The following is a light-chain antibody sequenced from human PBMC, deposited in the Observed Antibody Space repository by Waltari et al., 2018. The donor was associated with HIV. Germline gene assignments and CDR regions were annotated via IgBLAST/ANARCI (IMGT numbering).Light chain of an antibody. CDR1: QSVSSY. Sequence: IVLTQSPATLSLSPGERATLPCRASQSVSSYLAWYQQKPGQAPRLLIYDASNSATGIPARFSGSGSGTDFTLTISSLEPEDFAVYYCQQRSNWPPTFGPGAKVDIK. V-gene: IGKV3-11*01. CDR2: DAS. J-gene: IGKJ3*01. CDR3: QQRSNWPPT.